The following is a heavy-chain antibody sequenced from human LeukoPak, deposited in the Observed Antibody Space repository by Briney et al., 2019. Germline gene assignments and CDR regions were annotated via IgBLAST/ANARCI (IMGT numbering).Heavy chain of an antibody. CDR1: GGSISNSSYY. CDR3: SPVRWGRFDY. V-gene: IGHV4-39*01. CDR2: IYYSGST. Sequence: PSETLSLTCSVSGGSISNSSYYWGWIRQPPGKGLEWIGSIYYSGSTYYNPSLKSRVTISVDTSKNQFSLKLSSVTAADTAVYYCSPVRWGRFDYWGQGTLVTVSS. J-gene: IGHJ4*02. D-gene: IGHD4-23*01.